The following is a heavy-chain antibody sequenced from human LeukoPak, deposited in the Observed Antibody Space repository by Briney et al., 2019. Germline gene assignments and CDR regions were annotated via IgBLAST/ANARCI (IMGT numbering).Heavy chain of an antibody. J-gene: IGHJ4*02. CDR3: ASITQYCGGDCAWDY. D-gene: IGHD2-21*01. V-gene: IGHV3-30-3*01. CDR2: ISYDGSNK. Sequence: GGSLRLSCAASGFTFSSYAMHWVRQAPGKGLEWVAVISYDGSNKYYADSVKGRSTISRDNSKNTLYLQMNSLRAEDTAVYYCASITQYCGGDCAWDYWGQGTLVTVSS. CDR1: GFTFSSYA.